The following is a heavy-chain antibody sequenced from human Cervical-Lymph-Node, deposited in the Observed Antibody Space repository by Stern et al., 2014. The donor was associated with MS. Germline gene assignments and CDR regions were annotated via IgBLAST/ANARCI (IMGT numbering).Heavy chain of an antibody. CDR3: ARDKGMFFL. D-gene: IGHD2/OR15-2a*01. CDR1: GGSITNYY. J-gene: IGHJ4*01. CDR2: IDYSGNT. V-gene: IGHV4-59*01. Sequence: QLQLQESGPGLVKPSETLSLTCTVSGGSITNYYWSWIRQPPGKGLEWIGYIDYSGNTNYNPPLKRRVTISVDTSKNQFSLKLSSVTAADTAVYYCARDKGMFFLWGQGTLVTVSS.